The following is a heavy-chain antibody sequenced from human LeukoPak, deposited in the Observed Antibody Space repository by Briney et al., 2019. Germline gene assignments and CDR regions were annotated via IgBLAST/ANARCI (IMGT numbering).Heavy chain of an antibody. V-gene: IGHV3-30-3*01. J-gene: IGHJ4*02. CDR2: ISYDGSKK. CDR1: GFTFSRYA. CDR3: ARDSSDY. Sequence: GGSLRLSCAVSGFTFSRYAMHWVRQAPGKGLEWVAVISYDGSKKADSVKGRFTISRDNSENTLYLQMTSLRAEDTAVYYCARDSSDYWGQGTLVTVSS.